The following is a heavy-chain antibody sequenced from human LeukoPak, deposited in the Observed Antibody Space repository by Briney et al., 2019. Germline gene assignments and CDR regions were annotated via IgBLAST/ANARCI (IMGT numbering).Heavy chain of an antibody. V-gene: IGHV4-39*07. CDR1: GGSISSSSYY. J-gene: IGHJ4*02. CDR2: IYYSGSTYYIGNIYYNGSA. D-gene: IGHD3-10*01. Sequence: PSETLSLTCTVSGGSISSSSYYWGWIRQPPGKGLEWIGSIYYSGSTYYIGNIYYNGSAYYNPSLKSRVTISVDTSKNQFSLKLSSATAADTAVYYCAREPPSITMVRGRSVVTAPFDYWGQGTLVTVSS. CDR3: AREPPSITMVRGRSVVTAPFDY.